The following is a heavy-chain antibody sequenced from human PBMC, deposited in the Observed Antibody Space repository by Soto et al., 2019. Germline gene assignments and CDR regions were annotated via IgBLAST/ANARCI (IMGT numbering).Heavy chain of an antibody. CDR2: ISPLKGNT. Sequence: QVQLVQSGTDLKKPGASVKVSCKASGYTFTRYCISWVRQAPGQGLEWMGWISPLKGNTQYSQKAQGRVTLITDSSSNTAYMEMTTLRVDDTAVYYCAMDYGDRPEYFQHWGQGTLVTVSS. CDR1: GYTFTRYC. J-gene: IGHJ1*01. V-gene: IGHV1-18*01. D-gene: IGHD4-17*01. CDR3: AMDYGDRPEYFQH.